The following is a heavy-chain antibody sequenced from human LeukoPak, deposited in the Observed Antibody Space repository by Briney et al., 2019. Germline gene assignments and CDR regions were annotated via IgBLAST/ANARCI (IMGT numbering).Heavy chain of an antibody. CDR3: ASTLGSSWQSGF. CDR1: GSSISNYY. V-gene: IGHV4-59*08. J-gene: IGHJ4*02. D-gene: IGHD6-13*01. CDR2: IYYSGST. Sequence: ETLSLPCIVSGSSISNYYWTWIRQPPGRGLEWIGYIYYSGSTDYNPSLKSRVTIPVDTSKNQFSLKLSSVTAADTAVYYCASTLGSSWQSGFWGQGTLVTVSS.